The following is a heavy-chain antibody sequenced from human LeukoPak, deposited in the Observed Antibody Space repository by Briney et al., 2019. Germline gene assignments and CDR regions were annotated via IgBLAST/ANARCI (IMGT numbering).Heavy chain of an antibody. J-gene: IGHJ4*02. V-gene: IGHV3-48*01. CDR3: ANHGVRGARLGYFDY. D-gene: IGHD3-10*01. CDR2: ISSTSSTT. Sequence: GGSLRLSCTASGFTFSTYSMNWVRQAPGKGLEWVSYISSTSSTTYHADFVKGRFTISRDNAKNSLYLQMNSLRAEDTAVYYCANHGVRGARLGYFDYWGQGTLVTVSS. CDR1: GFTFSTYS.